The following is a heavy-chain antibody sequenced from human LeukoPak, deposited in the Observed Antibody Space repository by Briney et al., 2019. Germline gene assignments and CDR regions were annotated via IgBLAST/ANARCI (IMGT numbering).Heavy chain of an antibody. CDR1: GGSISSYY. D-gene: IGHD3-22*01. J-gene: IGHJ6*04. CDR3: ASMLYYYDSSGYYSSRGD. V-gene: IGHV4-59*12. CDR2: IYYSGST. Sequence: SETLSLTCTVSGGSISSYYWSWIRQPPGKGLEWIGYIYYSGSTNYNPSLKSRVTISVDTSKNQFSLKLSSVTAADTAAYYCASMLYYYDSSGYYSSRGDWGKGTTVTVSS.